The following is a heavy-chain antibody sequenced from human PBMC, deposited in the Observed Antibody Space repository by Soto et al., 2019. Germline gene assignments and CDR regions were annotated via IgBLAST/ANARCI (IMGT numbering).Heavy chain of an antibody. Sequence: SQTLSLTCAISGDSVSSNTAAWHWIRQSPSRGLEWLGRTYFRSRWYNDYAVSVKSRITINADTSKNQFSLHLNSVSPADTAVYYCARILRNWNYVGGMDVWGQGTTVTVSS. CDR2: TYFRSRWYN. J-gene: IGHJ6*02. CDR3: ARILRNWNYVGGMDV. D-gene: IGHD1-7*01. V-gene: IGHV6-1*01. CDR1: GDSVSSNTAA.